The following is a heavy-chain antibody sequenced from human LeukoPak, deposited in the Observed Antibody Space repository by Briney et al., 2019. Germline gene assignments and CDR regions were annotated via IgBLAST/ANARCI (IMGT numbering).Heavy chain of an antibody. Sequence: GESLKISCKGSGYSFTSYWIAWVRQMPGKGLEWMGIIYPGDSDTRYSPSFQGQVTISADKSVSTAYLQWSSLKASDTAMYYCARQDPDMASAFDIWGQGTVVTVSS. CDR1: GYSFTSYW. D-gene: IGHD3-9*01. CDR2: IYPGDSDT. J-gene: IGHJ3*02. CDR3: ARQDPDMASAFDI. V-gene: IGHV5-51*01.